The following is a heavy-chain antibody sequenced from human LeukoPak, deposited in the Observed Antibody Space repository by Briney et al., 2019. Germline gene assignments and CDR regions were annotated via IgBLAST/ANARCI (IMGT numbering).Heavy chain of an antibody. CDR2: IYYSGST. V-gene: IGHV4-59*08. Sequence: SETLSLTCTVSGGSISSYYWSWIRQPPGKGLEWIGYIYYSGSTNYNPSLKSRVTISIDTSKNQFSLKLSSVTAADTAVYYCAREGDYYGSGRLSYWGQGTLVTVSS. CDR1: GGSISSYY. CDR3: AREGDYYGSGRLSY. D-gene: IGHD3-10*01. J-gene: IGHJ4*02.